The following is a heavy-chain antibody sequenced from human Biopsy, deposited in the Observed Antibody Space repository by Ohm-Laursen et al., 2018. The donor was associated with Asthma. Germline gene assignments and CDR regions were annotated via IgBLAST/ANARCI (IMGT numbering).Heavy chain of an antibody. Sequence: SLRLSCAASGFNFSYYSMIWVRQAPGKGLEWVAVISYDGSNKYYADSVKGRFTISRDNSKNALYLQMNSLRAEDTAVYYCASQSSGPDFWSGYYYFDYWGQGTLVTVSS. CDR1: GFNFSYYS. J-gene: IGHJ4*02. V-gene: IGHV3-30*03. CDR2: ISYDGSNK. D-gene: IGHD3-3*01. CDR3: ASQSSGPDFWSGYYYFDY.